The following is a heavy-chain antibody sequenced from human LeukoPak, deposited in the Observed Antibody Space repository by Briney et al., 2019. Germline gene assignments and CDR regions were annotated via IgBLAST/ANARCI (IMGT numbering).Heavy chain of an antibody. CDR1: GGSISNYY. Sequence: ETLSLTCTVSGGSISNYYWTWIRQPPGKGLEWIGYVYYNGDSSYNPSLKSRVTISVDTSKNQFSLKLTSVTTADTAMYYCARAGDYDFWTKQHWGQGTLVTVSS. J-gene: IGHJ4*02. CDR2: VYYNGDS. D-gene: IGHD3-3*01. V-gene: IGHV4-59*01. CDR3: ARAGDYDFWTKQH.